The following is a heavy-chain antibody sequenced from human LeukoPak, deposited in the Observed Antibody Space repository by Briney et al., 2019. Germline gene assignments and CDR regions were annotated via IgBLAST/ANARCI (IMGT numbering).Heavy chain of an antibody. CDR3: ARVTMVRGALFDY. CDR1: GGSISSSSYY. J-gene: IGHJ4*02. CDR2: IYYSGST. Sequence: SETLSLTCTVSGGSISSSSYYWGWIRQPPGKGLEWIGSIYYSGSTYYNPSLKSRVTISVDTSKNQFSLKLSSVTAADTAVYYCARVTMVRGALFDYWGQGTLVTVSS. V-gene: IGHV4-39*07. D-gene: IGHD3-10*01.